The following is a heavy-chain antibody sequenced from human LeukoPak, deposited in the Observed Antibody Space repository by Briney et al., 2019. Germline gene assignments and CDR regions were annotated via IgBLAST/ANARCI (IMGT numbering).Heavy chain of an antibody. CDR3: ARYYYYYMDV. J-gene: IGHJ6*03. V-gene: IGHV4-59*01. CDR1: GGSISSYY. CDR2: IYYSGST. Sequence: TSETLCLTCTVSGGSISSYYWSWIRQPPGKGLEWIGYIYYSGSTNYNPSLKSRVTISVDTSKNQFSLKLSSVTAADTAVYYCARYYYYYMDVWGKGTTVTVSS.